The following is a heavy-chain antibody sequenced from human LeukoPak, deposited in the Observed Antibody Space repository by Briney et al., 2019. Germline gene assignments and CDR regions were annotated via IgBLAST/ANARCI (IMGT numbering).Heavy chain of an antibody. Sequence: GGSLRLSCAASGFTFSSYGMHWVRQAPGKGLEWVAFIRYDGSNKYYADSVKGRFTISRDNSKNTLYLQMNSLRAEDTAVYYCATVITMIVVVTTDYWGQGTLVTVSS. CDR1: GFTFSSYG. J-gene: IGHJ4*02. V-gene: IGHV3-30*02. D-gene: IGHD3-22*01. CDR2: IRYDGSNK. CDR3: ATVITMIVVVTTDY.